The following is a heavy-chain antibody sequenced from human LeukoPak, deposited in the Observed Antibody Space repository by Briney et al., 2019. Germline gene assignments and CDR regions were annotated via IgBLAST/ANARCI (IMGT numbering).Heavy chain of an antibody. V-gene: IGHV3-30-3*01. J-gene: IGHJ4*02. CDR1: GFTFSSYA. Sequence: TGGSLRLSCAASGFTFSSYAMHWVRQAPGKGLEWVAVISYDGSNKYYADSVKGRFTISRDNSKNTLYLQMNSLRAEDTAVYYCARDRVGGSGSYYDYWGQGTLVTVSS. CDR3: ARDRVGGSGSYYDY. CDR2: ISYDGSNK. D-gene: IGHD3-10*01.